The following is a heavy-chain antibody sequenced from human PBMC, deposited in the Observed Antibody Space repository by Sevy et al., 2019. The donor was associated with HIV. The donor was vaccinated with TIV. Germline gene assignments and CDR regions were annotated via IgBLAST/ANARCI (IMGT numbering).Heavy chain of an antibody. CDR1: GDSVSSSSST. Sequence: SQTLSLTCAISGDSVSSSSSTWTWIRQSPSRGLEWLGRTYYRSKWYNDYAVSMKGRITINPDTSKNQFSLQLNSVTPEDTAVYYCARGYAGMGVWGQGTTVTVS. J-gene: IGHJ6*02. CDR3: ARGYAGMGV. D-gene: IGHD5-12*01. V-gene: IGHV6-1*01. CDR2: TYYRSKWYN.